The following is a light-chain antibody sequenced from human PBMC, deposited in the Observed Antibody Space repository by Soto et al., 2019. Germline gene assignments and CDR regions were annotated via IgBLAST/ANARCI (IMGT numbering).Light chain of an antibody. J-gene: IGKJ1*01. V-gene: IGKV2-30*01. CDR2: EVS. CDR3: RQGTLWPHT. Sequence: DVVMTQPPLSLPVTLGQPASISCRSSRSLVYSDGNTSLNLFQQRPGQSPRRLSFEVSNRDSGVTDRFCGSASGTDFTLKISRVEAEDVGVYYCRQGTLWPHTFGQGTKVEPK. CDR1: RSLVYSDGNTS.